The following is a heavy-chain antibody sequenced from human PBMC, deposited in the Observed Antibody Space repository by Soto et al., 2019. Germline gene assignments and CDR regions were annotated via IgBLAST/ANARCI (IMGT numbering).Heavy chain of an antibody. CDR2: ISSSGYI. CDR3: AKDMGPSSGWLAYYYYGRDV. D-gene: IGHD6-19*01. V-gene: IGHV3-21*04. J-gene: IGHJ6*02. Sequence: GGSLRLSCAASGFNFNSYTINWVRQAPGKRLEWLSSISSSGYIFSTDSVRGRFTISRDNAKNSLYLQMNSLRAEDTALCYCAKDMGPSSGWLAYYYYGRDVWGQVTTGIVS. CDR1: GFNFNSYT.